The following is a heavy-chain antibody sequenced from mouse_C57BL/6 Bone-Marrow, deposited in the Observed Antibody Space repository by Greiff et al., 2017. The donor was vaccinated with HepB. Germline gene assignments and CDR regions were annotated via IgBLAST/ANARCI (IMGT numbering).Heavy chain of an antibody. V-gene: IGHV1-15*01. Sequence: QVQLKESGAELVRPGASVTLSCKASGYTFTDYEMHWVKQTPVHGLEWIGAIDPETGGTAYNQKFKGKAILTADKSSSTAYMELRSLTSEDSAVYYCTRGRRLLFDYWGQGTTLTVSS. D-gene: IGHD3-2*02. CDR2: IDPETGGT. CDR3: TRGRRLLFDY. CDR1: GYTFTDYE. J-gene: IGHJ2*01.